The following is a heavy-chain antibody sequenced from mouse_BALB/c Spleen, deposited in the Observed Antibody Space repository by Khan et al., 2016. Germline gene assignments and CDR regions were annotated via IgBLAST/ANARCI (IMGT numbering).Heavy chain of an antibody. V-gene: IGHV1S136*01. J-gene: IGHJ2*01. Sequence: VQLQQSGPELVKPGASVKMSCKSSGYTFTSYVMHWVKQKPGQGLEWIGYIDPYNDGTKYNEKFKGKATLTSDKSPSTAYMELSRLTSEDSAVYYCARRGYTGTYFDYWGQGTTLTVSS. CDR1: GYTFTSYV. D-gene: IGHD2-2*01. CDR2: IDPYNDGT. CDR3: ARRGYTGTYFDY.